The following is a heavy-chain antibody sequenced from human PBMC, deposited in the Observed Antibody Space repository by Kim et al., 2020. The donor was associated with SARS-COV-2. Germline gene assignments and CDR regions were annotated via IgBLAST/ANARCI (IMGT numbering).Heavy chain of an antibody. Sequence: ASVKVSCQASGYTFTGYYIHWVRQAPGQGPEWMGRINHDSGDRNYAQKFQGRVTMTRDTSVSTADMELSRLRSDDTAGYYCARGGDYGRYFDLWGRVTLV. CDR3: ARGGDYGRYFDL. CDR2: INHDSGDR. J-gene: IGHJ2*01. V-gene: IGHV1-2*06. D-gene: IGHD4-17*01. CDR1: GYTFTGYY.